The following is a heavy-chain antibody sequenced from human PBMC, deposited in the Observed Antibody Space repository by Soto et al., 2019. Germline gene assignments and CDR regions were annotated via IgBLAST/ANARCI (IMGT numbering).Heavy chain of an antibody. CDR2: IYYSGST. J-gene: IGHJ5*02. V-gene: IGHV4-39*01. D-gene: IGHD6-13*01. CDR1: GGSISSSSYY. Sequence: PSATLSLTCTVSGGSISSSSYYWGWIRQPPGKGLEWIGSIYYSGSTYYNPSLKSRVTISVDTSKNQFSLKLSSVTAADTAVYYCARLPRIAAAGGGNWFDPWGQGTLVTVSS. CDR3: ARLPRIAAAGGGNWFDP.